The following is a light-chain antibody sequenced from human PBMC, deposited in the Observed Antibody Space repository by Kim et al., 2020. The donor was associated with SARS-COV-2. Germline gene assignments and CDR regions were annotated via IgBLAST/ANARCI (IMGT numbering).Light chain of an antibody. Sequence: SYELTQPPSVSVSPGQTASITCSGDKVGDKFACWYRQRPGQSPVLVMYQDDKRPSGIPERFSGSNSGNTATLTISETQAMDEGDYYCQAWDIGTVIFGGGTQLT. V-gene: IGLV3-1*01. J-gene: IGLJ2*01. CDR2: QDD. CDR1: KVGDKF. CDR3: QAWDIGTVI.